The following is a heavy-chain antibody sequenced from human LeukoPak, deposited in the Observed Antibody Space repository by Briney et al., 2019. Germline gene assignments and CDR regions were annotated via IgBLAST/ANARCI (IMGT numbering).Heavy chain of an antibody. CDR2: IKEDGSEK. D-gene: IGHD2-15*01. CDR1: GFTVSSNY. V-gene: IGHV3-7*04. J-gene: IGHJ4*02. CDR3: ARDRGGRTGLDD. Sequence: PGGSLRFSCAASGFTVSSNYMSWVRQAPGKGLEWVAFIKEDGSEKYYVDSVKGRFTISRDNAENSLYLQMNSLRAEDTAVYYCARDRGGRTGLDDWGQGTLVTVSS.